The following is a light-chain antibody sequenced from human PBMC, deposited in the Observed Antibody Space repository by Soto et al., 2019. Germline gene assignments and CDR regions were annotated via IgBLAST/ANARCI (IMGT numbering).Light chain of an antibody. CDR2: DVS. V-gene: IGLV2-14*03. J-gene: IGLJ2*01. CDR3: SSYTSTSTVV. CDR1: SSDVGGYNY. Sequence: QSALTQPASVSGSPGQSITISCTGTSSDVGGYNYVSWYQHHPGKAPKLMIYDVSNRPSGVSNRFSGSKSDNTASLTISGLQAEDEADYYCSSYTSTSTVVFGGGIKLTVL.